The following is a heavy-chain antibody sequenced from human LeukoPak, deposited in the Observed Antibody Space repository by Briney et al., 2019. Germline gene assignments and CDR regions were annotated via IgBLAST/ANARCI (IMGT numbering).Heavy chain of an antibody. V-gene: IGHV3-9*03. Sequence: GGSLRLSCAASGFTFDDYAMHWVRQAPGKGLEWVSGISWNSGSIGYADSVRGRFTISRDNAKNSLYLQMNSLRAEDMALYYCAKVGSSSDAFDIWGQGTMVTVSS. CDR3: AKVGSSSDAFDI. CDR2: ISWNSGSI. D-gene: IGHD6-6*01. CDR1: GFTFDDYA. J-gene: IGHJ3*02.